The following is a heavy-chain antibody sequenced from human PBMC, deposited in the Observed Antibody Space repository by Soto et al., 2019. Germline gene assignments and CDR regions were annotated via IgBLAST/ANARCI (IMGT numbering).Heavy chain of an antibody. D-gene: IGHD3-10*01. Sequence: QVPLQESGPGLVKPSEALSLSCTVSGGSISSYYLSCFRQTPEKGLEWIGYVNDNWGSNYNPSLKRRVAISLDTSKRQFSLKLTSVTATDTGVYYCARQGFGALHGLVDVWAQGTTVTVSS. J-gene: IGHJ6*02. V-gene: IGHV4-59*08. CDR3: ARQGFGALHGLVDV. CDR1: GGSISSYY. CDR2: VNDNWGS.